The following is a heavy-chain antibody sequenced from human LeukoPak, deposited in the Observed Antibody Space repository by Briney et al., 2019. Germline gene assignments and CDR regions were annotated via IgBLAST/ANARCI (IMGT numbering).Heavy chain of an antibody. V-gene: IGHV3-30-3*01. CDR3: ARDLGSGFPLYYFDY. CDR1: GFTFSSYA. D-gene: IGHD6-19*01. Sequence: GGSLRLSCAASGFTFSSYAMHWVRQAPGKGLEWVAVISYDGSSKYYADSVKGRFTISRDNSKNTLYLQMNSLRAEDTAVYYCARDLGSGFPLYYFDYWGQGTLVTVSS. CDR2: ISYDGSSK. J-gene: IGHJ4*02.